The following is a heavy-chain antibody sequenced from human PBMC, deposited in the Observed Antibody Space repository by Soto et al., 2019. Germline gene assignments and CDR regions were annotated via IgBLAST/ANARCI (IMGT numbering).Heavy chain of an antibody. CDR2: IKQDVSEK. CDR1: GFTFSSYW. V-gene: IGHV3-7*01. D-gene: IGHD1-26*01. CDR3: ETVGATHAFDI. Sequence: PGGSLRLSCAASGFTFSSYWMSWVRQAPGKGLEWVANIKQDVSEKYYVDSVKGRFTISRDNAKNSLYLQMNSLRAEDTAVYYCETVGATHAFDIWGQGTMVTVSS. J-gene: IGHJ3*02.